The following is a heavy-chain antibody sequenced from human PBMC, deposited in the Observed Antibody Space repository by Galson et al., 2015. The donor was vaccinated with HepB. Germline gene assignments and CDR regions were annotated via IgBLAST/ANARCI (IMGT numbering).Heavy chain of an antibody. J-gene: IGHJ4*02. CDR1: GFTFSNAW. V-gene: IGHV3-15*01. Sequence: SLRLSCAASGFTFSNAWMSWIRQAPGKGLEWVGRIKSITDGGKTEDAATVRGRFTISRDDSKNMLYLQMNSLKIEDAAVYYCATDIGVRLAYDTTGDSEGVKDDSYDYWGQGTLVTVSS. D-gene: IGHD3-22*01. CDR3: ATDIGVRLAYDTTGDSEGVKDDSYDY. CDR2: IKSITDGGKT.